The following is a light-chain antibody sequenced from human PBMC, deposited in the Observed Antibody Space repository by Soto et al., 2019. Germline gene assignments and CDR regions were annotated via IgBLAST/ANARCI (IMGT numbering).Light chain of an antibody. J-gene: IGKJ4*01. CDR2: DAS. Sequence: IVLTQSPATLSLSPGERATLSYRASQSVSSYLAWYQQKPGQAPRPLIYDASNRATGIPARFSGSGSGTDFTLTISSLEPEDFAVYYCQQRSNWLTFGGGTKVDIK. CDR1: QSVSSY. V-gene: IGKV3-11*01. CDR3: QQRSNWLT.